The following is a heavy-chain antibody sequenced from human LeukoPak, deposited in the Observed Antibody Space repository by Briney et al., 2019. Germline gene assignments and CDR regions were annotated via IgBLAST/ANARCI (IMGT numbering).Heavy chain of an antibody. CDR1: GFTFSDYY. CDR2: ISSSGSTI. Sequence: PGGSLRLSCAASGFTFSDYYMSWLRQAPGKGLEWVSYISSSGSTIYYADSVKGRFTISRDNAKNSLYLQMNSLRAEDTAVYYCARGFRRGYSYGYNFDYWGQGTLVAVSS. D-gene: IGHD5-18*01. V-gene: IGHV3-11*04. CDR3: ARGFRRGYSYGYNFDY. J-gene: IGHJ4*02.